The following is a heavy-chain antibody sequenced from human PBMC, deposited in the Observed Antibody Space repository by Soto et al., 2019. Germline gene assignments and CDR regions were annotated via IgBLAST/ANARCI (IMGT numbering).Heavy chain of an antibody. CDR3: AGDPYYYGSGRVYYYGMDV. CDR1: GGSISSSNW. V-gene: IGHV4-4*02. D-gene: IGHD3-10*01. J-gene: IGHJ6*02. CDR2: IYHSGST. Sequence: KTSETLSLTCAVSGGSISSSNWWSWVRQPPGKGLEWIGEIYHSGSTNYNPSLKSRVTISVDKSKNQFSLKLSSVTAADTAVYYCAGDPYYYGSGRVYYYGMDVWGQGTTVTVSS.